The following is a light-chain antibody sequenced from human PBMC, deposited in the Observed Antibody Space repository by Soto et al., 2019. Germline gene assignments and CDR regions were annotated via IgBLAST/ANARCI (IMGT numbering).Light chain of an antibody. Sequence: DIVLTRSPGTLSLSPEERATISCKASQTVSSRYLAWYQQKPGQAPRLLIYGASNRATGIPDRFRGSGSGTDFTLTITSLEPEDFAVYYCQQYDISPWTFGQGTKVDIK. CDR2: GAS. CDR3: QQYDISPWT. V-gene: IGKV3-20*01. J-gene: IGKJ1*01. CDR1: QTVSSRY.